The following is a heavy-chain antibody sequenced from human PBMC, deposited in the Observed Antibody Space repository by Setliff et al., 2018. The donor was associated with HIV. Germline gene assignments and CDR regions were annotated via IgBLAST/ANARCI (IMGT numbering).Heavy chain of an antibody. CDR3: ARQWRDQYNSGVSTEYFQH. CDR2: IYTSGST. J-gene: IGHJ1*01. CDR1: GGSISSYY. V-gene: IGHV4-4*07. Sequence: PSETLSLTCTVSGGSISSYYWSWIRQPAGKGLEWIGRIYTSGSTYYNPSLNSRVTISVDASKNQFSLKLRSVTAADTAVYYCARQWRDQYNSGVSTEYFQHWGLGTLVTVSS. D-gene: IGHD3-22*01.